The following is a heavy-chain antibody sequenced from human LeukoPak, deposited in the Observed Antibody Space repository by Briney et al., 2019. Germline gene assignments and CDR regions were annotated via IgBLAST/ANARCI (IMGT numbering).Heavy chain of an antibody. D-gene: IGHD6-19*01. J-gene: IGHJ4*02. V-gene: IGHV6-1*01. CDR2: TYYRSKWYN. CDR3: AREGYSSGWYARYYFDY. CDR1: GDSVSSNSAA. Sequence: SQTLSLTCAISGDSVSSNSAAWDWIRQSPSRGLEWLARTYYRSKWYNDYAVSVKSRITINPDTSKNQFSLQLNSVTPEDTAVYYCAREGYSSGWYARYYFDYWGQGTLVTVSS.